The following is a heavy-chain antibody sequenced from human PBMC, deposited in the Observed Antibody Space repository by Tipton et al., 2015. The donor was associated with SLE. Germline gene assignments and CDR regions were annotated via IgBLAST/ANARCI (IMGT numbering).Heavy chain of an antibody. J-gene: IGHJ2*01. D-gene: IGHD4-17*01. CDR1: GFTFSSYA. V-gene: IGHV3-64*01. CDR3: ASLDYGDYEYFDL. Sequence: SLRLSCAASGFTFSSYAMHWVRQAPGKGLEYVSAISSNGGSTYYANSVKGRFTISRDNSKNTLYLQMGSLRAEDTAVYYCASLDYGDYEYFDLWGRGTLVTVSS. CDR2: ISSNGGST.